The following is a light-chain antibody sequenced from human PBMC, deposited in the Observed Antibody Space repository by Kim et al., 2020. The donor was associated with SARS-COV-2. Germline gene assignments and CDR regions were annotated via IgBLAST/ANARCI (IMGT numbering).Light chain of an antibody. CDR2: GAS. V-gene: IGKV3-20*01. J-gene: IGKJ1*01. CDR3: QQYGSSPRT. CDR1: QSVRSNY. Sequence: LYPGERATLFCRASQSVRSNYLAWYQQTPGKAPRLLIYGASSRATDIPDRFSGGGSGTDFTLTISRLEPEDFAVYYGQQYGSSPRTFGQGTKVDIK.